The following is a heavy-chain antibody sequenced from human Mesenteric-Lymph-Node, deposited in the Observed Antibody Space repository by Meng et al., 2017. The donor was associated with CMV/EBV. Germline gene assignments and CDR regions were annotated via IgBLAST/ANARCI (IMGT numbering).Heavy chain of an antibody. CDR3: ARGTITMIVVVMNANEYFQH. V-gene: IGHV3-30*02. Sequence: GESLKISCAASGFTFSSYGMHWVRQAPGKGLEWVAFIRYDGSNKYYADSVKGRFTISRDNSKNTLFLQMNSLRAEDTAVYYCARGTITMIVVVMNANEYFQHWGQGTLVTVSS. CDR1: GFTFSSYG. D-gene: IGHD3-22*01. J-gene: IGHJ1*01. CDR2: IRYDGSNK.